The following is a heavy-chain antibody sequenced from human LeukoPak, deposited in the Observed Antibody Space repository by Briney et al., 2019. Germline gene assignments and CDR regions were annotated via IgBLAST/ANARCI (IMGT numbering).Heavy chain of an antibody. D-gene: IGHD3-10*01. CDR1: GGSISSGSYY. CDR3: AREWFGEFLHAIDL. V-gene: IGHV4-61*02. CDR2: IYLSGNT. J-gene: IGHJ3*01. Sequence: PSQTLSLTCTVSGGSISSGSYYWSWIRQPAGKGLEWIGRIYLSGNTNYNPSLKSRVTISLDTSKNQISLKLSSVTAADAAVYYCAREWFGEFLHAIDLWGQGTMVTVSS.